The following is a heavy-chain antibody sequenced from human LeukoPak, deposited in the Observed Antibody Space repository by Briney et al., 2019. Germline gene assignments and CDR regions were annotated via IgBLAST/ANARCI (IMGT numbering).Heavy chain of an antibody. Sequence: PGGSLRLSCAASGFTFSSYGMSWVRQAPGKGLEWVSYISSSGSTIYYADSVKGRFTISRDNAKNSLYLQMNSLRAEDTAVYYCARAHNWRYGSFDFWGQGTLVTVSS. CDR1: GFTFSSYG. J-gene: IGHJ4*02. CDR3: ARAHNWRYGSFDF. V-gene: IGHV3-48*04. D-gene: IGHD1-20*01. CDR2: ISSSGSTI.